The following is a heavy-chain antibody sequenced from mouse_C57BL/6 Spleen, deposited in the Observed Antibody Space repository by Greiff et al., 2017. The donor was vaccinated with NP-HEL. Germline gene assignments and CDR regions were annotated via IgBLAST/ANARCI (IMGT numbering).Heavy chain of an antibody. CDR1: GYTFTSYW. CDR3: ARGAGRHFDV. J-gene: IGHJ1*03. CDR2: IYPSDSET. Sequence: VQLQQPGAELVRPGSSVKLSCKASGYTFTSYWMDWVKQRPGQGLEWIGNIYPSDSETHYNQKFKDKATLTVDKSSSTAYMQLSSLTSEDSAVYYCARGAGRHFDVWGTGTTVTVSS. D-gene: IGHD3-3*01. V-gene: IGHV1-61*01.